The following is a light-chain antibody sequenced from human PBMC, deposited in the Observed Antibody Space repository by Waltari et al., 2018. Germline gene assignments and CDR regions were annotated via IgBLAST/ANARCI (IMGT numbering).Light chain of an antibody. Sequence: QLVLTQSPSASASLGASVKLTCTLSSGHSSNIIAWHQQQPEKGPRYLMKVNSDGSHTKGDEIPDRFPGSGSGAERYLTISSVQSEDEADYYCQTGGHGTWVFGGGTKLTVL. V-gene: IGLV4-69*01. J-gene: IGLJ3*02. CDR2: VNSDGSH. CDR3: QTGGHGTWV. CDR1: SGHSSNI.